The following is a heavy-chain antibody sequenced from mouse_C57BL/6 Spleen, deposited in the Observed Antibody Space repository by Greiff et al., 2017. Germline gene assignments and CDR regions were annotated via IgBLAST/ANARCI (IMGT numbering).Heavy chain of an antibody. V-gene: IGHV1-15*01. CDR1: GYTFTDYE. Sequence: QVQLKQSGAELVRPGASVTLSCKASGYTFTDYEMHWVKQTPVHGLEWIGAIDPETGGTAYNQKFKGKAILTADKSSSTAYMELRSLTSEDSAVYYCTGGFFDYWGQGTTLTVSS. J-gene: IGHJ2*01. CDR3: TGGFFDY. CDR2: IDPETGGT.